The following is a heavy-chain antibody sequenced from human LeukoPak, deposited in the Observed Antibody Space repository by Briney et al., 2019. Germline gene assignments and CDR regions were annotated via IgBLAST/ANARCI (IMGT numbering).Heavy chain of an antibody. Sequence: PSETLSLTCAVYGGSFSGYYWSWIRQPPGKGLEWIGEINHRGSTNYNPSLKSRVTISVDTSKNQFSLKLSSVAAADTAVYYCARGRRCSSTSCYTSYYYYYMDVWGKGTTVTVSS. J-gene: IGHJ6*03. D-gene: IGHD2-2*02. CDR1: GGSFSGYY. V-gene: IGHV4-34*01. CDR2: INHRGST. CDR3: ARGRRCSSTSCYTSYYYYYMDV.